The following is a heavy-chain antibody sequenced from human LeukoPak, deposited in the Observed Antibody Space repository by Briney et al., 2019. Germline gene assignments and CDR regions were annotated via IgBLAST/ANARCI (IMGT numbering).Heavy chain of an antibody. Sequence: ASVKVSCKASGYTFTSYGISWVRQAPGQGLEWMGWISAYNGNTNYAQKLQGRVTMTTDTSTSTAYMELRSLRSDDMAVYYCARHCSGGSCQFRFDPWGQGTLVTVSS. V-gene: IGHV1-18*03. J-gene: IGHJ5*02. CDR2: ISAYNGNT. CDR1: GYTFTSYG. D-gene: IGHD2-15*01. CDR3: ARHCSGGSCQFRFDP.